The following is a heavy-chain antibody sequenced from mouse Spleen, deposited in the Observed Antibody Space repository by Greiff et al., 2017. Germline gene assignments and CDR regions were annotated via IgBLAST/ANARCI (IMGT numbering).Heavy chain of an antibody. V-gene: IGHV2-9-2*01. D-gene: IGHD4-1*01. Sequence: VQLQQSGPGLVAPSQSLSITCTVSGFSLTSYDISWIRQPPGKGLEWLGVIWTGGGTNYNSAFMSRLSISKDNSKSQVFLKMNSLQTDDTAIYYCVRDLGGAPFAYWGQGTLVTVSA. J-gene: IGHJ3*01. CDR3: VRDLGGAPFAY. CDR2: IWTGGGT. CDR1: GFSLTSYD.